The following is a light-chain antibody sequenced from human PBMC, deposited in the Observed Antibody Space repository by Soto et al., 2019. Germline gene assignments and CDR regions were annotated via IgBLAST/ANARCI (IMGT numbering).Light chain of an antibody. CDR2: GVS. J-gene: IGKJ4*01. V-gene: IGKV3-20*01. Sequence: EVVLTQSPGTLSLSPGERATLSCRASQSVSSNYLAWYQQKPGQAPRLLIYGVSTRATGSPARVSGSGSGTGFSLTISRLEPEDSAMYYCQQYFTSPLTFGGGTKVEIK. CDR1: QSVSSNY. CDR3: QQYFTSPLT.